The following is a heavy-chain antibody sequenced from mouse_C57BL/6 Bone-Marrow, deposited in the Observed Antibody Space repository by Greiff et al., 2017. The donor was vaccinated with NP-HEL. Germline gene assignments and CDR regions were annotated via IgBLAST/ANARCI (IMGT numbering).Heavy chain of an antibody. Sequence: VQRVESGPELVKPGASVKISCKASGYAFSSSRMNWVKQRPGKGLEWIGRIYPGDGDTNYNGKFKGKATLTADKSSSTAYMQLSSLTSEDSAVYFCARGDYYGSSLYAMDYWGQGTSVTVSS. CDR1: GYAFSSSR. CDR3: ARGDYYGSSLYAMDY. J-gene: IGHJ4*01. V-gene: IGHV1-82*01. CDR2: IYPGDGDT. D-gene: IGHD1-1*01.